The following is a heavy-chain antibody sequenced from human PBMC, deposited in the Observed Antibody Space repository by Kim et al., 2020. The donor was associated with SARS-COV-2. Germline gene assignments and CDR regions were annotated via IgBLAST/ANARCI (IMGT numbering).Heavy chain of an antibody. V-gene: IGHV7-4-1*02. CDR3: ATYYYDSSGYSQYYFDY. CDR2: INTNTGNP. J-gene: IGHJ4*02. Sequence: ASVKVSCKASGYTFTSYAMNWVRQAPGQGLEWMGWINTNTGNPTYAQGFTGRFVFSLDTSVSTAYLQISSLKAEDTAVYYCATYYYDSSGYSQYYFDYWGQGTLVTVSS. CDR1: GYTFTSYA. D-gene: IGHD3-22*01.